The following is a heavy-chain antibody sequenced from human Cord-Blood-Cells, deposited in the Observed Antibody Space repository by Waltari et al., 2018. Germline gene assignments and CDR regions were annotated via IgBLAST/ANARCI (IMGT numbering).Heavy chain of an antibody. CDR1: GYTLTELS. Sequence: QVQLVQSGAEVKKPGASVKVSCKVSGYTLTELSMHWVRQAPGKGLEWMGGFDPEDGETIYAQKFQGRVTMTDDTSTDTAYRELSSLRSEDTAVYYCATVAVYYYGSGSYYSHFDYWGQGTLVTVSS. J-gene: IGHJ4*02. D-gene: IGHD3-10*01. V-gene: IGHV1-24*01. CDR2: FDPEDGET. CDR3: ATVAVYYYGSGSYYSHFDY.